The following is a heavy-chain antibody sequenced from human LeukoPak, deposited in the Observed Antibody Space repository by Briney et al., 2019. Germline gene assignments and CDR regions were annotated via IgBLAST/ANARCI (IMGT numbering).Heavy chain of an antibody. V-gene: IGHV4-39*01. CDR1: GGSISSSSYS. D-gene: IGHD6-13*01. CDR2: IYYSGST. Sequence: SETLSLTCTVSGGSISSSSYSWGWIRQPPGKGLEWIGSIYYSGSTYYNPSLKSRVTISVDTSKNQFSLKLSSVTAADTAVYYCARGFFAGIAAAGTVLMDVWGQGTTVTVSS. CDR3: ARGFFAGIAAAGTVLMDV. J-gene: IGHJ6*02.